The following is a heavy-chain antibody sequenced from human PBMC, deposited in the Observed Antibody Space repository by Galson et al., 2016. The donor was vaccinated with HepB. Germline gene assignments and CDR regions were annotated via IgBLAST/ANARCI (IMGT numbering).Heavy chain of an antibody. CDR1: GFTFRSYA. CDR3: ARADSVFDY. Sequence: SLRLSCAASGFTFRSYAMNWVRQAPGKGLEWGSSISSSSTYIYYADSVKGRFTISRDNAKNSLYLQMNSLRAEDTAVYYCARADSVFDYWGQGTLVTVSS. CDR2: ISSSSTYI. D-gene: IGHD2-15*01. J-gene: IGHJ4*02. V-gene: IGHV3-21*01.